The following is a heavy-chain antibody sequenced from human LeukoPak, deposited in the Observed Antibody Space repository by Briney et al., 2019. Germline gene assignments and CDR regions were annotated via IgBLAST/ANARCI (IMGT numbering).Heavy chain of an antibody. CDR1: GFSFSDYG. Sequence: PGGSLRLSCVASGFSFSDYGVHWIRQAPGKGLEWVALILYNGSKKHYVDSVKGRFTISRDNSKNTVYLQMNSLRREDTAIYYCARGTTMVTLSWDYFDYWGQGTLVTVS. D-gene: IGHD4-23*01. J-gene: IGHJ4*02. V-gene: IGHV3-30*03. CDR3: ARGTTMVTLSWDYFDY. CDR2: ILYNGSKK.